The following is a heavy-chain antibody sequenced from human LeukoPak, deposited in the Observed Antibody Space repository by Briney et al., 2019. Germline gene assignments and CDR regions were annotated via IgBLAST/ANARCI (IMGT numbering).Heavy chain of an antibody. CDR2: INHSGST. D-gene: IGHD6-13*01. CDR1: GGSFSGYY. J-gene: IGHJ6*03. V-gene: IGHV4-34*01. CDR3: ARGPVAAAGRNYYYYYYMDV. Sequence: NPSETLSLTCAVYGGSFSGYYWSWIRQPPGKVLGWIGEINHSGSTNYNPSLKSRATISVDTSKNQFSLNLNSVSAADTAVYYCARGPVAAAGRNYYYYYYMDVWGKGTTVTVSS.